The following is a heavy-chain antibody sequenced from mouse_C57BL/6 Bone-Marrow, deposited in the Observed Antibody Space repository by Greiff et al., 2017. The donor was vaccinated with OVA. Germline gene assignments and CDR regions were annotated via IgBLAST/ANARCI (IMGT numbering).Heavy chain of an antibody. Sequence: QVQLQQSGAELARPGASVKLSCKASGYTFTSYGISWVKQRTGQGLEWIGEIYPRSGNTYYNEKFKGKATLTADKSSSTAYMALRSLTSEDSAVYFCARWRLRRPAWFVYWGQGTLVTVSA. CDR3: ARWRLRRPAWFVY. CDR2: IYPRSGNT. CDR1: GYTFTSYG. V-gene: IGHV1-81*01. J-gene: IGHJ3*01. D-gene: IGHD2-4*01.